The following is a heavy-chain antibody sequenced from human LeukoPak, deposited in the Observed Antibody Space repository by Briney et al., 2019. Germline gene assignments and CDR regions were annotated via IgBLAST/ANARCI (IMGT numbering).Heavy chain of an antibody. CDR1: GFTFSSYA. J-gene: IGHJ4*02. CDR2: ISYDGSNK. D-gene: IGHD4-17*01. V-gene: IGHV3-30*01. Sequence: GRSLRLSCAASGFTFSSYAMHWVRQAPGKGLEWVAVISYDGSNKYYADSVKGRFTISRDNSKNTLYLQMNSLRAEDTAVYYCARGTTHGTYYFDYWGQGTLVTVSS. CDR3: ARGTTHGTYYFDY.